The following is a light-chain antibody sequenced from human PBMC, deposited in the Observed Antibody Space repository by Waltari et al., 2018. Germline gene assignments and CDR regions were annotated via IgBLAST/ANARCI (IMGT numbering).Light chain of an antibody. CDR1: SSDVLPYNY. V-gene: IGLV2-14*03. CDR3: SSYTASGTLV. J-gene: IGLJ2*01. CDR2: DVN. Sequence: QSALTQPASVSESPGQSITISCTATSSDVLPYNYVPWYQQHPGTAPKLLIYDVNNRPSGGSDRFSGSKSGNAASLTISRLQAEDEADYYCSSYTASGTLVFGRGTRLTVL.